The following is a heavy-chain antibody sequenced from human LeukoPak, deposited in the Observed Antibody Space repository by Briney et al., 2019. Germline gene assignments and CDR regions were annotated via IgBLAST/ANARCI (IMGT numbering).Heavy chain of an antibody. CDR2: IWSDSTNK. CDR3: ARDRLTTVTTFHFDY. Sequence: GGSLRLSCAASGFTFSTYAMHWVRQAPGKGLEWVAVIWSDSTNKYYADSVRGRFTISRDNSKNTLYLQMNSLRAEDTAMYYCARDRLTTVTTFHFDYWGQGTLVTVSS. CDR1: GFTFSTYA. D-gene: IGHD4-17*01. V-gene: IGHV3-33*01. J-gene: IGHJ4*02.